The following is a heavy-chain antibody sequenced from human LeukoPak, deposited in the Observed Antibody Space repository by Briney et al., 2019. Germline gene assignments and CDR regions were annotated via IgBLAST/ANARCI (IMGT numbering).Heavy chain of an antibody. CDR3: AKPLGNVDY. V-gene: IGHV3-23*01. CDR2: ISGSGGST. CDR1: GFTFSDYY. Sequence: PGGSLRLSCAASGFTFSDYYMSWVRQAPGKGLEWVSAISGSGGSTYYADSVKGRFTISRDNSKNTLYLQMNSLRAEDTAVYCCAKPLGNVDYWGQGTLVTVSS. D-gene: IGHD7-27*01. J-gene: IGHJ4*02.